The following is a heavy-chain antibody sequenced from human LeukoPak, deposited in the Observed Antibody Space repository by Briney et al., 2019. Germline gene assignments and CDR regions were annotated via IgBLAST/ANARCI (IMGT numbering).Heavy chain of an antibody. CDR2: INPNSGGT. Sequence: ASVTVSFTASGSTFTGYYMHWVRQAPGQGLEWMGWINPNSGGTNYAQKFQGRVTMTRDTSISTAYMELSRLRSDDTAVYYCASRGVFDSSSSELGVVDYWGQGTLVTVSS. D-gene: IGHD6-13*01. V-gene: IGHV1-2*02. CDR1: GSTFTGYY. J-gene: IGHJ4*02. CDR3: ASRGVFDSSSSELGVVDY.